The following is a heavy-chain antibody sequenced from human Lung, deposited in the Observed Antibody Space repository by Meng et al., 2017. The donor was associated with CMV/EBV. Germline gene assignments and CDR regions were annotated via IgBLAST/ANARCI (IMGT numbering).Heavy chain of an antibody. D-gene: IGHD3-10*01. Sequence: SETLSLXXTVSGGSISSYYWSWIRQPPGKGLEWIGYIYYSGSTNYNPSLKSRVTISVDTSKNQFSLKLSSVTAADTAVYYWASGKYYYGSGSYYNYYYYGMDVWGQGXTVTVSS. J-gene: IGHJ6*02. V-gene: IGHV4-59*01. CDR1: GGSISSYY. CDR2: IYYSGST. CDR3: ASGKYYYGSGSYYNYYYYGMDV.